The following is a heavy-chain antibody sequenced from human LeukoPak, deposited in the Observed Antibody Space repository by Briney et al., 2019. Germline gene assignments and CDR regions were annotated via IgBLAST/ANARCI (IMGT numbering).Heavy chain of an antibody. CDR3: AKGLGYCSGGSRYSTLWY. CDR2: ISDDGSNK. CDR1: GFTFSSYG. D-gene: IGHD2-15*01. Sequence: PGGSLRLSCAASGFTFSSYGMHWVRQAPGKGLEWVAVISDDGSNKYYADSVKGRFTISRDNSKNTLYLQMNSLRAEDTAVYYCAKGLGYCSGGSRYSTLWYWGQGTLVTVSS. J-gene: IGHJ4*02. V-gene: IGHV3-30*18.